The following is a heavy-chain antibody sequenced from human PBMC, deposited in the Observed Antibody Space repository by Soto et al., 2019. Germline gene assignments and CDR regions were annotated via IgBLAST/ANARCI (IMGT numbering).Heavy chain of an antibody. CDR2: IYSGGST. Sequence: PGGSLRLSCAASGFTVSSNYMSWVRQAPGKGLEWVSVIYSGGSTYYADSVKGRFTISRDNSKNTLYLQMNSLRAEDTAVYYCVVSVDYYYYMDVWGKGTTVTVSS. CDR1: GFTVSSNY. D-gene: IGHD2-21*01. J-gene: IGHJ6*03. CDR3: VVSVDYYYYMDV. V-gene: IGHV3-66*01.